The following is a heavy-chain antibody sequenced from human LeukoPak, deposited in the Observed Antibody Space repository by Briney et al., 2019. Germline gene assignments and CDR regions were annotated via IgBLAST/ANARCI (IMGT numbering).Heavy chain of an antibody. D-gene: IGHD3-22*01. Sequence: ASVTVSCKASGYTFISYYMHWVRQAPGQGLEWMAIINPSGGSTSYAQKFQGRVTMTRDTSTTTVYMDLSSLRSEDTAVYYCARVGYYASSGYYYGPFDNWGQGTLVTVSS. CDR2: INPSGGST. V-gene: IGHV1-46*01. CDR3: ARVGYYASSGYYYGPFDN. CDR1: GYTFISYY. J-gene: IGHJ4*02.